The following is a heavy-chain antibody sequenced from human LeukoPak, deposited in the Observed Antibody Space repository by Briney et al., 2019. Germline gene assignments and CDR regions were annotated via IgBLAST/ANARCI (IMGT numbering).Heavy chain of an antibody. CDR3: ARGGDIASSVGSHFDY. D-gene: IGHD5/OR15-5a*01. J-gene: IGHJ4*02. CDR1: GGSISSSSYY. V-gene: IGHV4-39*07. Sequence: SETLSLTCTVSGGSISSSSYYWGWIRQPPGKGLEWIGSIYYSGSTYYNPSLKSRVTISVDTSKNQFSVRLSSVTAADTAVYYCARGGDIASSVGSHFDYWGQGSLVTVSS. CDR2: IYYSGST.